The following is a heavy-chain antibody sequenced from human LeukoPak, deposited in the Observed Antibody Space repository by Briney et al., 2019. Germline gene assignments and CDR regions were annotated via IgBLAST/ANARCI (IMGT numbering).Heavy chain of an antibody. Sequence: AETLSLTCTVSGVSISSSNSYGGWIRQPPGKGLEWIGSIYYTGNTYYNASLKSRVTISIDTSKNQISLRLTSVTATDTAMYYCARQTGSGLFTLPGGQGTLVTVSS. V-gene: IGHV4-39*01. J-gene: IGHJ4*02. CDR3: ARQTGSGLFTLP. CDR1: GVSISSSNSY. CDR2: IYYTGNT. D-gene: IGHD3/OR15-3a*01.